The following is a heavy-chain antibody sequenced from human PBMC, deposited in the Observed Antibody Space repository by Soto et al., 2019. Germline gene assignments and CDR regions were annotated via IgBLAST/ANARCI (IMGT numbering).Heavy chain of an antibody. Sequence: QMQLVQSGPEVKKPGTSVKVSCKASGFTFTSSAVQWVRQARGQRLEWIGWIVVGSGNTNYAQKFQERVTITRDMSTSTAYMELSSLRSEDTAVYYCAAAYYYGSGSYFPTFDYWGQRTLVTVSS. CDR1: GFTFTSSA. D-gene: IGHD3-10*01. CDR2: IVVGSGNT. J-gene: IGHJ4*02. CDR3: AAAYYYGSGSYFPTFDY. V-gene: IGHV1-58*01.